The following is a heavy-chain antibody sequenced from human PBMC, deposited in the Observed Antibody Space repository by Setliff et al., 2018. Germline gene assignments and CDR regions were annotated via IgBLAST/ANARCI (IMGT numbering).Heavy chain of an antibody. D-gene: IGHD2-21*01. V-gene: IGHV4-4*08. CDR3: VSMSGCLYMDV. J-gene: IGHJ6*03. Sequence: SETLSLTCSVSSGAVSGDYRTWIRQPPGKGPEWIGHIYASWSTNYNPSLKSRVTISLDTSKNQFSLKLSSVTAADTAVYYCVSMSGCLYMDVWGKGTTVTVSS. CDR1: SGAVSGDY. CDR2: IYASWST.